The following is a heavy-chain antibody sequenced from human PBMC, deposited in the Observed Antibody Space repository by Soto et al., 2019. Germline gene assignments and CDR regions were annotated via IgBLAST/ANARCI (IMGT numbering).Heavy chain of an antibody. CDR3: ARGIGYCSSINCYSSRRLRCDS. Sequence: QVQLQQWGAGLLKPSETLSLTCAVYGWSFSGYYWTWIRQSPEKGLEWIGEVNHSGTTYYNPSLKTRVTLSVHTPINQFSLKMSFVSAADTAVYYCARGIGYCSSINCYSSRRLRCDSWGQGTLVTVSS. CDR1: GWSFSGYY. J-gene: IGHJ4*02. CDR2: VNHSGTT. D-gene: IGHD2-2*01. V-gene: IGHV4-34*01.